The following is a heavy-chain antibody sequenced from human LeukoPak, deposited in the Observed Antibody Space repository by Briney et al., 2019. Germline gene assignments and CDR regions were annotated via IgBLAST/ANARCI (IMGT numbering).Heavy chain of an antibody. CDR2: IDPSDSYT. D-gene: IGHD3-9*01. J-gene: IGHJ6*04. V-gene: IGHV5-10-1*01. CDR3: ARLGYDILTGYYVFHGMDV. CDR1: GYSFTSYW. Sequence: GESLKISCKGSGYSFTSYWISWVRQMPGKGLEWMGRIDPSDSYTNYSPSFQGHVTISADKPISTAYLQWSSLKASDTAMYYCARLGYDILTGYYVFHGMDVWGKGTTVTVSS.